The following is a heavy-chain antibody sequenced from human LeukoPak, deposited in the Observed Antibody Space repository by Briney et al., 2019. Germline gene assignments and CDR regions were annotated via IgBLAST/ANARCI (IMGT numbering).Heavy chain of an antibody. D-gene: IGHD2-15*01. J-gene: IGHJ3*02. V-gene: IGHV3-21*01. CDR1: GFTFSSYS. CDR3: ARTLVVVEFAGDAFDI. Sequence: KAGGSLRLSCAASGFTFSSYSMNWVRQAPGKGLEWVSSISSSSSYIYYADSVKGRFTISRDNAKNSLYLQMNSLRAEDTAVYYCARTLVVVEFAGDAFDIWGQGTMVTVSS. CDR2: ISSSSSYI.